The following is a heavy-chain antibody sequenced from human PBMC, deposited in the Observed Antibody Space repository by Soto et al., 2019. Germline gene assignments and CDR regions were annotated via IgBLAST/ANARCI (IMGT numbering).Heavy chain of an antibody. Sequence: SVKVSCKASGGTFSSYTISWVRQAPGQGLEWMGRIIPILGIANYAQKFQGRVTITADKSTSTAYMELSSLRSEDTAVYYCASRGGFGIAAHYYYYYMDVWGKGPTVTVSS. CDR1: GGTFSSYT. D-gene: IGHD6-6*01. CDR2: IIPILGIA. CDR3: ASRGGFGIAAHYYYYYMDV. V-gene: IGHV1-69*02. J-gene: IGHJ6*03.